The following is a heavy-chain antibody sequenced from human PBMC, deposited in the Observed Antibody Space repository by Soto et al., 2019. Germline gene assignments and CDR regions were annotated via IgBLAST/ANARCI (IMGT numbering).Heavy chain of an antibody. CDR2: IYHSGSP. J-gene: IGHJ5*02. V-gene: IGHV4-4*02. Sequence: SETLSLTCAVSGGSISSGTWWSWVRQPPGRGLEWIGEIYHSGSPNYDPSLKSRVTMSVDKSKNLFSLRLSSVTAADSALYYCARRVPAAPNWFDPWGQGTLVTVSS. CDR1: GGSISSGTW. D-gene: IGHD2-2*01. CDR3: ARRVPAAPNWFDP.